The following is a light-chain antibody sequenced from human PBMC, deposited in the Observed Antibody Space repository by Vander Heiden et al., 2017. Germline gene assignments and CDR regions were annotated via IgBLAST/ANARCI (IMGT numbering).Light chain of an antibody. CDR2: SDN. CDR1: SSNIGRNS. V-gene: IGLV1-44*01. J-gene: IGLJ2*01. Sequence: QSVLTQPPSASGTPGQRVTISCSGSSSNIGRNSVNWYQQLPVTAPKLLMYSDNQRPSGVPDRFSGSKSGTSVSLAISGLQSEDEADYYCSSWDDSLNGPVFGGGTKLTVL. CDR3: SSWDDSLNGPV.